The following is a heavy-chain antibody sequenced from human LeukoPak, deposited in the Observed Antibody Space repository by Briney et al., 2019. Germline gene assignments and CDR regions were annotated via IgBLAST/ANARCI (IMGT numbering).Heavy chain of an antibody. V-gene: IGHV3-23*01. D-gene: IGHD3-22*01. CDR1: GFTFSSYA. Sequence: GGSLRLSCAASGFTFSSYAMSWVRQAPGKGLEWVSAISGSGSNTYYADSVKGRFTISRDNSKSTLYLQMNSLRAEDTAVYYCAKDLDYSDSSGYYDYWGQGTLVTVSS. CDR2: ISGSGSNT. CDR3: AKDLDYSDSSGYYDY. J-gene: IGHJ4*02.